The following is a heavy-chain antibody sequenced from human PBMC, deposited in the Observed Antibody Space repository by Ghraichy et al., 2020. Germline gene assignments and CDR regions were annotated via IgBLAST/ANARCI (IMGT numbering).Heavy chain of an antibody. CDR2: ISAYNGNT. D-gene: IGHD3-16*02. V-gene: IGHV1-18*01. J-gene: IGHJ4*02. Sequence: ASVKVSCKASGYTFTSYGISWVRQAPGQGLEWMGWISAYNGNTNYAQKLQGRVTMTTDTSTSTAYMELRSLRSDDTAVYYCARGLPGGVYVWGSYPDFDYWGQGTLVTVSS. CDR3: ARGLPGGVYVWGSYPDFDY. CDR1: GYTFTSYG.